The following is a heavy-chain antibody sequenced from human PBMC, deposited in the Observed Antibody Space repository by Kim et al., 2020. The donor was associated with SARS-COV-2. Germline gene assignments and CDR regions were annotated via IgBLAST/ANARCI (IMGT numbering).Heavy chain of an antibody. CDR2: GPT. CDR3: TTGAVAYHY. D-gene: IGHD6-19*01. J-gene: IGHJ4*02. Sequence: GPTAYAATVKGRFTISRDDSKNTLYLQMTSLKTEDTAVYYCTTGAVAYHYWGQGTLVTVSS. V-gene: IGHV3-15*01.